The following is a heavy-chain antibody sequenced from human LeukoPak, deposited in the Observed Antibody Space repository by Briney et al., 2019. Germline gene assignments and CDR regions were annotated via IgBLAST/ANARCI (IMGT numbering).Heavy chain of an antibody. V-gene: IGHV1-46*01. CDR1: GYTFTSYY. CDR2: INPSGGST. J-gene: IGHJ5*02. CDR3: ATDKEDYYGSGSGSWFDP. Sequence: ASVKVSCKASGYTFTSYYMHWVRQAPGQGLEWMGIINPSGGSTSYAQKFQGRVTMTRDMSTSTVYMELSSLRSEDTAVYYCATDKEDYYGSGSGSWFDPWGQGTLVTVSS. D-gene: IGHD3-10*01.